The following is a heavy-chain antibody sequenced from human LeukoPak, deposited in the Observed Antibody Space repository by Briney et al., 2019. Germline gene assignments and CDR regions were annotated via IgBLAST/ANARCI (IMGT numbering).Heavy chain of an antibody. CDR3: AKVFYGDYAGFDY. Sequence: GGSLRLSCAASGFTFSSYALSWVRQAPGKGLDWVSAISGSGGSTYYADSVKGRFTISRDNSKNTLYLQMNSLRAEDTAVYYCAKVFYGDYAGFDYWGQGTLVTVSS. CDR1: GFTFSSYA. CDR2: ISGSGGST. V-gene: IGHV3-23*01. D-gene: IGHD4-17*01. J-gene: IGHJ4*02.